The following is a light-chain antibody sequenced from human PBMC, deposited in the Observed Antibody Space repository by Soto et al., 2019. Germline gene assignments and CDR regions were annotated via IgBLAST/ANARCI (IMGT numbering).Light chain of an antibody. CDR1: QGINIW. Sequence: DVQMTQSPSTLSASVGDRVSITCRASQGINIWLAWYQQKPGRAPKLLIHKASTLESGVPSRLTGSGSGTEFTLTISSLQPDDFATYYCQQYNVYWTFGQGTKVE. V-gene: IGKV1-5*03. CDR3: QQYNVYWT. CDR2: KAS. J-gene: IGKJ1*01.